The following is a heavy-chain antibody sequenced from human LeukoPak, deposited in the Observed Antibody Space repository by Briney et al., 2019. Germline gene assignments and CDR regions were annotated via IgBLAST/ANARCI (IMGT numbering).Heavy chain of an antibody. Sequence: PSETLCLTCTVSGGSISSYYWTWIRQPPGKGLEWIGYIYYSGSTNYNPSLKSRVTISVDTSKNQFSLKLSSVTAADTAVYYCARDSYSSGSYYFDYWGQGTLVTVSS. CDR3: ARDSYSSGSYYFDY. D-gene: IGHD6-19*01. CDR2: IYYSGST. V-gene: IGHV4-59*01. CDR1: GGSISSYY. J-gene: IGHJ4*02.